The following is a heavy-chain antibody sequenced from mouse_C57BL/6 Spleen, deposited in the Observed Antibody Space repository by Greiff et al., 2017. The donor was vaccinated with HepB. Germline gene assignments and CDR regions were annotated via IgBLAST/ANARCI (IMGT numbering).Heavy chain of an antibody. J-gene: IGHJ1*03. V-gene: IGHV5-15*01. CDR2: ISNLAYSI. CDR1: GFTFSDYG. Sequence: EVQRVESGGGLVQPGGSLKLSCAASGFTFSDYGMAWVRQAPRKGPEWVAFISNLAYSIYYADTVTGRFTISRENAKNTLYLEMSSLRSEDTAMYYCARQDYYGSSSYWYFDVWGTGTTVTVSS. CDR3: ARQDYYGSSSYWYFDV. D-gene: IGHD1-1*01.